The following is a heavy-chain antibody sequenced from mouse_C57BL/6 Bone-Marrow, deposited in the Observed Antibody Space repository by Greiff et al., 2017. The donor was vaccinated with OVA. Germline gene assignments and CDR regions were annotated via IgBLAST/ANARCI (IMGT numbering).Heavy chain of an antibody. CDR1: GYTFTSSW. J-gene: IGHJ3*01. V-gene: IGHV1-74*01. Sequence: QVQLQQPGAELVKPGASVKVSCKASGYTFTSSWMHWVKQRPGHGLEWIGRIYPSDSDPNYNQKFKGKATLTVDQSSSTAYMQLSSLTSEDSAVYYCAIGPPVAYWGQGTLVTVSA. CDR2: IYPSDSDP. CDR3: AIGPPVAY. D-gene: IGHD6-1*01.